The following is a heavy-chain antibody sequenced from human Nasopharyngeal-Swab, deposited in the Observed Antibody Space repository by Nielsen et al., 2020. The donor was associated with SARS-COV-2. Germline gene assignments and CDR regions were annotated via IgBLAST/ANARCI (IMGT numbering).Heavy chain of an antibody. CDR2: IYPGDSDT. J-gene: IGHJ4*02. CDR3: ARHRAEYSSSSHFDY. D-gene: IGHD6-6*01. V-gene: IGHV5-51*01. Sequence: GRQMPGKGLEWMGIIYPGDSDTRYSPSFQGQVTISADKSISTAYLQWSSLKASDTAMYYCARHRAEYSSSSHFDYWGQGTLVTVSS.